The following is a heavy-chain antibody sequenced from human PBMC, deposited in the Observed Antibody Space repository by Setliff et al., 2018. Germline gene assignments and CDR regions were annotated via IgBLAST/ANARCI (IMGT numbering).Heavy chain of an antibody. Sequence: HPGGSLRLSCTTSGFTFGDYAMSWVRQAPGKGLEWVSYISSSSSTIYYADSVKGRFTISRDNAKNSLYLQMNSLRAEDTAVYYCARVGDFWSGYYQDYWGQGTLVTVSS. CDR2: ISSSSSTI. CDR1: GFTFGDYA. J-gene: IGHJ4*02. CDR3: ARVGDFWSGYYQDY. V-gene: IGHV3-48*01. D-gene: IGHD3-3*01.